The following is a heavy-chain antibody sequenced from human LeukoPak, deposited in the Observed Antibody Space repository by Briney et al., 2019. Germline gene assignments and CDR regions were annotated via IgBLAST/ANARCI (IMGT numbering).Heavy chain of an antibody. D-gene: IGHD6-19*01. Sequence: GASVKVSCKASGGTFSSYATSWVRQAPGQGLEWMGGIIPIFGTANYAQKFQGRVTITTDESTSTAYMELSSLRSEDTAVYYCASSIAVAGPFDYWGQGTLVTVSS. CDR3: ASSIAVAGPFDY. J-gene: IGHJ4*02. CDR1: GGTFSSYA. V-gene: IGHV1-69*05. CDR2: IIPIFGTA.